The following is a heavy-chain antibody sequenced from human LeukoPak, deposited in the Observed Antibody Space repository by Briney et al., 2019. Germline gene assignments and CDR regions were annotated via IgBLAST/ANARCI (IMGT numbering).Heavy chain of an antibody. V-gene: IGHV1-18*01. CDR3: AGDGAVAGSGLYYYYGMDV. CDR2: ISAYNGNT. Sequence: ASVKVSCKASGYTFTSYGISWVRQAPGQGLEWMGWISAYNGNTNYAQKLQGRVTMTTDTSTSTAYMELRSLRSDDTAVHYCAGDGAVAGSGLYYYYGMDVWGQGTTVTVSS. CDR1: GYTFTSYG. D-gene: IGHD6-19*01. J-gene: IGHJ6*02.